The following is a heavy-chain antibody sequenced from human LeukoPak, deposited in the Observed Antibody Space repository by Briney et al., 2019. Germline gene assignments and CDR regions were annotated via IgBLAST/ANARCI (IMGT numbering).Heavy chain of an antibody. V-gene: IGHV1-69*01. CDR2: IIPIFGTA. Sequence: GSSVKVSCKASGGTFSSYAISWVRQAPGQGLEWMGGIIPIFGTANYAQKFQGRVTITADESTSTAYMELSSLRSEDTAVYYCARDGIRSVCSSTSCYSKRSEGWFDPWGQGTLVTVSS. CDR1: GGTFSSYA. D-gene: IGHD2-2*02. CDR3: ARDGIRSVCSSTSCYSKRSEGWFDP. J-gene: IGHJ5*02.